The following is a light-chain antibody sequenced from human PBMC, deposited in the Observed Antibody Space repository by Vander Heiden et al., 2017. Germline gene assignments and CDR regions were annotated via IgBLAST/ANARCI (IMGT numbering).Light chain of an antibody. Sequence: YVLTQPPSVSVAPGQTAKITCGGHNIGTKSVHWYQQRPGQAPELVVYDDSDRPSGIPERFSGSNSGSAATLTISGVEAGDEADYFCQVWDSATDHHVFATGTKVTVL. CDR2: DDS. CDR1: NIGTKS. J-gene: IGLJ1*01. V-gene: IGLV3-21*02. CDR3: QVWDSATDHHV.